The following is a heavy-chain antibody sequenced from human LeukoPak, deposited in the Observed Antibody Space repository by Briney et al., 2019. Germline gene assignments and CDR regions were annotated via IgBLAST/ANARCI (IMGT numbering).Heavy chain of an antibody. CDR1: GGSISSGYYY. Sequence: SQTLSLTCTVSGGSISSGYYYWSWIRQPAGKGLEWIGRIYTSGTTNYNPSLKSRVTMSVDPSKNQFSLKLSSVTAADTAVYYCASGYSYGYWYFDLWGRGTLVTVSS. D-gene: IGHD5-18*01. CDR2: IYTSGTT. CDR3: ASGYSYGYWYFDL. V-gene: IGHV4-61*02. J-gene: IGHJ2*01.